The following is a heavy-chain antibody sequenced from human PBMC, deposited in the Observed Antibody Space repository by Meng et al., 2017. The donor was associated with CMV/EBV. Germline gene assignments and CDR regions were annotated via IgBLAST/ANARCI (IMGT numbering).Heavy chain of an antibody. CDR3: ASLAGDY. D-gene: IGHD3-10*01. V-gene: IGHV4-39*06. CDR1: GGSISSSSYY. CDR2: IYYSGST. J-gene: IGHJ4*02. Sequence: RLAVQESGPGLVKPSENLSLTCSVSGGSISSSSYYWGWIRQPPGKGLEWIGCIYYSGSTYYNPSLKSRVTISVDTSKNQFSLKLSSVTAADTAVYYCASLAGDYWGQGTLVTVSS.